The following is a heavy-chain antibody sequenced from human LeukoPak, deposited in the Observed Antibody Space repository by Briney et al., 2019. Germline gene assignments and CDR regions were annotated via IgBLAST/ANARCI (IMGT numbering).Heavy chain of an antibody. J-gene: IGHJ4*02. CDR2: INYSGTT. CDR1: GGAFSCYY. V-gene: IGHV4-34*01. Sequence: PSETLSLTCAVNGGAFSCYYWSWIRQSPEQGLVWIGEINYSGTTISNPSLESRVSMSMDLTRKRFSLELTSVTAADTAVYYCARRGEWTAWNFDYWAQGSLVTVSS. CDR3: ARRGEWTAWNFDY. D-gene: IGHD3/OR15-3a*01.